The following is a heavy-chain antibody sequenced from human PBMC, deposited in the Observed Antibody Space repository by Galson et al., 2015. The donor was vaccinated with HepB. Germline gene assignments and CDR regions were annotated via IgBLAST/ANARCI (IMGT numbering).Heavy chain of an antibody. CDR1: GFTFSSFG. CDR2: ISYDGGKK. V-gene: IGHV3-30*03. CDR3: AREGGGSGSGFGL. D-gene: IGHD3-10*01. Sequence: SLRLSCAASGFTFSSFGMHWVRQAPGKGLEWVAVISYDGGKKYHGDSVRGRFTISRDNSKNTLFLQMNSLRPEDTAVFYCAREGGGSGSGFGLWGQGTLVTVSS. J-gene: IGHJ4*02.